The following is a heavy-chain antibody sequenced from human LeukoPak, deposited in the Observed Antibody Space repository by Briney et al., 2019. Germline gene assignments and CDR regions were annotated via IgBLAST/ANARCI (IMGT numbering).Heavy chain of an antibody. D-gene: IGHD5-18*01. CDR1: GSTFSSYG. J-gene: IGHJ4*02. Sequence: GGSLRLSYAASGSTFSSYGMHSARQPPGKGLQWVAVIRYDGSNKNYGDSVKGRFTISRDNSKNTLYLQMNSLRAEDTALYYCARALSAMVADNWGRGTLVSVSS. V-gene: IGHV3-33*08. CDR3: ARALSAMVADN. CDR2: IRYDGSNK.